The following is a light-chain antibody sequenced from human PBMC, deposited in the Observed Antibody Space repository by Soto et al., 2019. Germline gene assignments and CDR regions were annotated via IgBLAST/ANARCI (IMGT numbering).Light chain of an antibody. CDR1: ISDVGGYNY. CDR3: CSYAGSYTFAA. Sequence: QSVLTQPRSVSGSSGQSYTISCTGTISDVGGYNYVSWYQQHPGKAPKLMIYDVSKRPSGVPDRFSGSNSGNTASLTISGLQAEDEADYYCCSYAGSYTFAAFGTGTKVTVL. J-gene: IGLJ1*01. V-gene: IGLV2-11*01. CDR2: DVS.